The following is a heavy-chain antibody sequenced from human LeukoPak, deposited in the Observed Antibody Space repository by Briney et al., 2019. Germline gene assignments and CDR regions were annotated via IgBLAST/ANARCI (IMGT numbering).Heavy chain of an antibody. CDR2: NYYSGST. J-gene: IGHJ6*02. CDR3: ARRSIAARENGMDV. CDR1: GGSISSYY. V-gene: IGHV4-59*01. Sequence: PETLSLTCTVSGGSISSYYWSWIRQPPGKGLEWIGYNYYSGSTNYTPSLKSRVTISVDTSNNQFSLKLSSVTAADTAVYYCARRSIAARENGMDVWGQGTTVTVSS. D-gene: IGHD6-6*01.